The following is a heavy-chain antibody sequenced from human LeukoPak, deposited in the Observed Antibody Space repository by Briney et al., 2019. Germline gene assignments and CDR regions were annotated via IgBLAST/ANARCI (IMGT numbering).Heavy chain of an antibody. CDR2: IYSGGST. CDR3: AGTAMVGMSYYGMDV. D-gene: IGHD5-18*01. CDR1: GFTVSSNY. J-gene: IGHJ6*02. V-gene: IGHV3-66*01. Sequence: GGSLRLSCAASGFTVSSNYMSWVRQAPGKGLEWVSVIYSGGSTYYADSVKGRFTISRDNSKNTLCLQMNSLRAEDTAVYYCAGTAMVGMSYYGMDVWGQGATVTVSS.